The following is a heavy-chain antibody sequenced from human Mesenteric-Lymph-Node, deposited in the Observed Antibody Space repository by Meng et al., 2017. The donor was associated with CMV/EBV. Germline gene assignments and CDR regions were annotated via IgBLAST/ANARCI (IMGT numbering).Heavy chain of an antibody. CDR2: IWGNIHHSGNT. V-gene: IGHV4-38-2*02. CDR1: GSTISSDCY. J-gene: IGHJ4*02. D-gene: IGHD5-18*01. Sequence: GSLRLSCTVSGSTISSDCYWGWIRQPPGKWLEWIGSIWGNIHHSGNTYCNPSLKSRVTMSVDTSKNQFSLNLNSVTAADTAVYYCALQSTAMVIDYWGQGTLVTVSS. CDR3: ALQSTAMVIDY.